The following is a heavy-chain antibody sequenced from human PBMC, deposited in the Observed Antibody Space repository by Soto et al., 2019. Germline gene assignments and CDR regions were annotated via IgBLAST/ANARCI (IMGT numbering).Heavy chain of an antibody. V-gene: IGHV3-23*04. Sequence: VQLVESGGGLVMPGESLRLSCAASGFTFSDHYMSWIRQAPGKGLEWVSAISGSGGSTYYADSVKGRFTISRDNSKNTLYLQMNSLRAEDTAVYYCAKYKHKDDSSGWFDPWGQGTLVTVSS. J-gene: IGHJ5*02. D-gene: IGHD3-22*01. CDR1: GFTFSDHY. CDR3: AKYKHKDDSSGWFDP. CDR2: ISGSGGST.